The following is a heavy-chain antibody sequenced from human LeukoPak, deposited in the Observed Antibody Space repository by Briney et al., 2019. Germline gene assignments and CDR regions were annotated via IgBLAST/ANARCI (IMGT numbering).Heavy chain of an antibody. J-gene: IGHJ4*02. CDR3: ARGHSSGWYYFDY. Sequence: GGSLRLSCAASGFTFSSYGMHWVRQAPGKGLEWVAFIRYDGSNKYYADSVKGRFTISRDNSKNTLYLQMNSLRAEDTAVYYCARGHSSGWYYFDYWGQGTLVTVSS. CDR2: IRYDGSNK. CDR1: GFTFSSYG. V-gene: IGHV3-30*02. D-gene: IGHD6-19*01.